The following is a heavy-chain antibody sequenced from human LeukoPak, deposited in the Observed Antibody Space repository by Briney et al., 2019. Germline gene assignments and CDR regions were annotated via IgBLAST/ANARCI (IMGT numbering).Heavy chain of an antibody. CDR3: AKRGNTISFFDP. V-gene: IGHV3-23*01. CDR2: LTGRGDSA. J-gene: IGHJ5*02. D-gene: IGHD5-24*01. Sequence: GGSLRLSYGASGFTFSNYAMYRVRQAPGKGLEWVSGLTGRGDSAYYADSVKGRFTISRDNSKNTLYLEMNSLRADDTAVYYCAKRGNTISFFDPWGQGTLVTVSS. CDR1: GFTFSNYA.